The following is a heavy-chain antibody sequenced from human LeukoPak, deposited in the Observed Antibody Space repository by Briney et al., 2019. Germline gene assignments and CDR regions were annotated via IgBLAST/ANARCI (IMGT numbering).Heavy chain of an antibody. Sequence: ASVKVSCKASGYTFTSYDINWVRQATGQGLEWMGWMNPNSGNTGYAQKFQGRVTMTRNTSISTAYMELSSLRSEDTAVYYCAGEEQQLFRRDNWFDPWGQGTLVTVSS. CDR1: GYTFTSYD. CDR3: AGEEQQLFRRDNWFDP. J-gene: IGHJ5*02. V-gene: IGHV1-8*01. D-gene: IGHD6-13*01. CDR2: MNPNSGNT.